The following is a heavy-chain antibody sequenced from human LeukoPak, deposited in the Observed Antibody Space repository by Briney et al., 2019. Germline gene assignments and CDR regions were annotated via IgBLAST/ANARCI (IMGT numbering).Heavy chain of an antibody. Sequence: PGGSLTLSCAAPGFDFPSYVMIWVRQTPGNGLNWVSAITGSGDRTNYVDAVKGRFTISMENSKNTLSLLIESLTGEDTAIYYCAKGAYCGGGCYSFFVYWGQGALVTVSS. V-gene: IGHV3-23*01. J-gene: IGHJ4*02. CDR1: GFDFPSYV. CDR3: AKGAYCGGGCYSFFVY. CDR2: ITGSGDRT. D-gene: IGHD2-21*01.